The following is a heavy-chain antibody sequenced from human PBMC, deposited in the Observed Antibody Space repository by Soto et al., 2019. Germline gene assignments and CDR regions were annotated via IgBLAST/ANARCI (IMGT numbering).Heavy chain of an antibody. J-gene: IGHJ6*02. Sequence: SETLSLTCAVSGGSTSSGGYSWSWIRQPPGKGLEWIGYMYHSGSTYYNADSVKGRFTISRDNAKNSLYLQMNSLRAEDTAVYYCARDGSSWYGYYYGMDVWGQGTTVTVSS. CDR3: ARDGSSWYGYYYGMDV. CDR1: GGSTSSGGYS. V-gene: IGHV4-30-2*01. CDR2: MYHSGST. D-gene: IGHD6-13*01.